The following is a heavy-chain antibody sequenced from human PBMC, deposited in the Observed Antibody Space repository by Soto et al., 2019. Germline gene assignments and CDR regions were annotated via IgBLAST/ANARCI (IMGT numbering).Heavy chain of an antibody. D-gene: IGHD2-15*01. V-gene: IGHV3-11*01. J-gene: IGHJ3*02. CDR3: ARCLLGVGDPFDI. CDR1: GFTFSNYY. Sequence: QVQLVDSGGGLVKPGGSLRLSCAASGFTFSNYYMTWIRQAPGKGLEWISYISDSGSVTYYADSVQGRFSISRDNAKNSLVLEMNDLRVDATAVYYCARCLLGVGDPFDIWGQGTMVTVSS. CDR2: ISDSGSVT.